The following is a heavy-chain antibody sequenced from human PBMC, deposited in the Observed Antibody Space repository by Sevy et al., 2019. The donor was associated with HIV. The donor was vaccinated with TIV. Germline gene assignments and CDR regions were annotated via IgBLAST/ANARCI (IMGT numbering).Heavy chain of an antibody. CDR2: TRNKPDGYTT. CDR3: ATHAGIAAAGRVFDY. CDR1: GFTFSDHY. Sequence: GGSLRLSCVASGFTFSDHYMEWVRQAPGKGLEGVGRTRNKPDGYTTEYAASVKGRFTISGDESKNSLYVQMNSLKTEDTAVYYCATHAGIAAAGRVFDYWGQGTLVTVSS. J-gene: IGHJ4*02. D-gene: IGHD6-13*01. V-gene: IGHV3-72*01.